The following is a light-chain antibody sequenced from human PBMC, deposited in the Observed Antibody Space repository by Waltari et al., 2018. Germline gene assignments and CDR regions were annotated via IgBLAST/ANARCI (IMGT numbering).Light chain of an antibody. CDR1: QSINSY. V-gene: IGKV1-39*01. Sequence: DIQMTQSPSSLSASVGDRVTITCRASQSINSYLNWYQQKPGKAPKLLIYATSSLHSGVPSRFSASGSGTDFTLTISNLQPEDFATYYCQRSYSTPRTFGQGTKVEIK. CDR3: QRSYSTPRT. CDR2: ATS. J-gene: IGKJ1*01.